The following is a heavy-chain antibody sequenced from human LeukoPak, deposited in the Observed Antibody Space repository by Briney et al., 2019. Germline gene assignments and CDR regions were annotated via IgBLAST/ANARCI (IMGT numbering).Heavy chain of an antibody. Sequence: NTSETLSLTCTVSGGSISSYYWSWIRQPAGKGLEWIGRIYTSGSTNYNPSLKSRVTMSVDTSKNQFSLKLSSVTAADTAVYYCARVSGSYDPDAFDIWGQGTLVTVSS. CDR3: ARVSGSYDPDAFDI. CDR1: GGSISSYY. J-gene: IGHJ4*02. V-gene: IGHV4-4*07. CDR2: IYTSGST. D-gene: IGHD1-26*01.